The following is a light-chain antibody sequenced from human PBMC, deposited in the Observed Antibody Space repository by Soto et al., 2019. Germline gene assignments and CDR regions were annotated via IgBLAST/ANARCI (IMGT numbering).Light chain of an antibody. CDR1: QSINTW. Sequence: DILMTQSPSTLSASVGDRVTITCRASQSINTWLAWYQQKPGKAPKLLIYKASSLGSGVPSRFSGSGSGTDFTLTISSLPPDDFAIYYCQQYNSHSGYTFGQGTKLEIK. CDR3: QQYNSHSGYT. J-gene: IGKJ2*01. V-gene: IGKV1-5*03. CDR2: KAS.